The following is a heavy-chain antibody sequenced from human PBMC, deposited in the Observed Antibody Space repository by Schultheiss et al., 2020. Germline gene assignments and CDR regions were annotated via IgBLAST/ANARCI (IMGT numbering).Heavy chain of an antibody. CDR2: IYHSGST. V-gene: IGHV4-30-2*01. D-gene: IGHD2-2*01. J-gene: IGHJ6*03. CDR1: GGSISRGGYS. CDR3: ARVVPAASLDYYYYRDV. Sequence: SETLSLTCAVSGGSISRGGYSWRWIRQPPGKGLEWIGYIYHSGSTYYNPSLKSRVTISVDRSKNQFSLKLSSVTAADTAVYYCARVVPAASLDYYYYRDVWDKGTTVTLSS.